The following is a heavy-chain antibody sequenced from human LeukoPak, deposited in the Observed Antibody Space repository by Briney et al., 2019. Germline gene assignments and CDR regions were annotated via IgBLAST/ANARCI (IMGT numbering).Heavy chain of an antibody. CDR3: ATSYGSGAQIDYEDKDYYYYGMDV. D-gene: IGHD3-10*01. V-gene: IGHV1-18*01. J-gene: IGHJ6*02. CDR2: ISAYNGNT. Sequence: ASVKVSCKASGYTFTSYGISWVRQAPGQGLEWMGWISAYNGNTNYAQKLQGRVIMTTDTSTSTAYMELRSLRSDDTAVYYCATSYGSGAQIDYEDKDYYYYGMDVWGQGTTVTVSS. CDR1: GYTFTSYG.